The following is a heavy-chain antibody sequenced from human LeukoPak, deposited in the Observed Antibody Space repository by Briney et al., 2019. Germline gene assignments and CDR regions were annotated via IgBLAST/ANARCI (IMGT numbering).Heavy chain of an antibody. V-gene: IGHV4-34*01. CDR1: GGSFSGYY. D-gene: IGHD6-13*01. J-gene: IGHJ4*02. CDR3: ARGIAAAGYYFDY. CDR2: INHSGST. Sequence: SETLSLTCAVYGGSFSGYYWSWIRQPPGKGLEWIGEINHSGSTNYNPSLKSRVTISVDTSKNQFSLKLSSVTAADTAVYYCARGIAAAGYYFDYWGQGTLVTVSS.